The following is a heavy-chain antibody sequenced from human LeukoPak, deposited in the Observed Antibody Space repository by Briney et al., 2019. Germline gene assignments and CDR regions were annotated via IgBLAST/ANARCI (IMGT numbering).Heavy chain of an antibody. V-gene: IGHV3-23*01. D-gene: IGHD3-10*01. CDR3: ASRSGGHRHFDD. Sequence: GGSLRLSCAASGFTFSDYAMSWVRQAPGKELEWVSAISTSGGTTVYADSVKGRFTISRDNSRNTLYLQMNSLRAEDTAVYYCASRSGGHRHFDDWGQGTLVTVSP. CDR2: ISTSGGTT. CDR1: GFTFSDYA. J-gene: IGHJ4*02.